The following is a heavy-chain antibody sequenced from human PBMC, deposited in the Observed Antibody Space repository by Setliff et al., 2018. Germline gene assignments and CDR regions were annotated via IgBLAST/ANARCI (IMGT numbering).Heavy chain of an antibody. CDR3: ARMTGFQYIDV. J-gene: IGHJ6*03. Sequence: PSETLSLTCSVSGGSISNSDYYWDWIRQPPGKGLEWIGQIYTSWSTIYNPSLKSRVTILLDTSKNQFSLTLTSVTAADTAVYYCARMTGFQYIDVWGKGTTVTVSS. D-gene: IGHD3-3*01. CDR1: GGSISNSDYY. V-gene: IGHV4-61*05. CDR2: IYTSWST.